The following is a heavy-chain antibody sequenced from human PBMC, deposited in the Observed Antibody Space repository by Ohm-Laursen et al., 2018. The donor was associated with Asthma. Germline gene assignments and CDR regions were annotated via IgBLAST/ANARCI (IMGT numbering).Heavy chain of an antibody. CDR2: IYYSGST. V-gene: IGHV4-31*09. CDR3: ARSIGWYSLDL. Sequence: SQTLSLTCTVSGGSISSGGYYWSWIRQHPGKGPEWIGYIYYSGSTYYNPSLTIRVTISLDNSKTHFSLELTSVTAADTAVYYCARSIGWYSLDLWGQGTLVTVSS. J-gene: IGHJ4*02. D-gene: IGHD6-19*01. CDR1: GGSISSGGYY.